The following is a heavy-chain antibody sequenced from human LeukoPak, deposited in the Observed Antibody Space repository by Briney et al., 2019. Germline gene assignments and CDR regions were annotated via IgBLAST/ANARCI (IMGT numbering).Heavy chain of an antibody. CDR1: GFTFDDYA. J-gene: IGHJ3*02. D-gene: IGHD1-26*01. CDR2: ISWNSGSI. Sequence: GGSLRLSCAASGFTFDDYAMHWVRQAPGKGLEWVSGISWNSGSIGYADSVKGRFTISRDNAKNSLYLQMNSLRAEDMALYYCAKASPYSGSYAGAFDIWGQGTMVTVSS. V-gene: IGHV3-9*03. CDR3: AKASPYSGSYAGAFDI.